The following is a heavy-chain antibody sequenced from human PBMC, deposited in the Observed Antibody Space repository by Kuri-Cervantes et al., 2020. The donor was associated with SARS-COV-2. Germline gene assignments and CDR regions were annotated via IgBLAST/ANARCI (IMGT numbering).Heavy chain of an antibody. V-gene: IGHV3-30*02. D-gene: IGHD6-6*01. Sequence: GGSLRLSCAASGFTFSSYAMHWVRQAPGKGLEWVAFIRYDGSNKYYADSVKGRFTISRDNSKNTLYLQMNSLRAEDTAVYYCAKDLIFSSSSGYYYYMDVWGKGTTVTVSS. CDR3: AKDLIFSSSSGYYYYMDV. J-gene: IGHJ6*03. CDR1: GFTFSSYA. CDR2: IRYDGSNK.